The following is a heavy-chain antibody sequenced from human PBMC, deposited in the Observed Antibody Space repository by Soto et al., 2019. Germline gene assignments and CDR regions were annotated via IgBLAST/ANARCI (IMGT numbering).Heavy chain of an antibody. J-gene: IGHJ4*02. CDR3: ERGTGEDILIYLDY. Sequence: GGSLRLSCAASGFTVSSNYMSWVRQAPGKGLEWVSVIYSGGSTYYADSVKGRFTISRHNSKNTLYLQMNSLRAEDTAVYYCERGTGEDILIYLDYWGQGTLVTVSS. CDR2: IYSGGST. CDR1: GFTVSSNY. V-gene: IGHV3-53*04. D-gene: IGHD7-27*01.